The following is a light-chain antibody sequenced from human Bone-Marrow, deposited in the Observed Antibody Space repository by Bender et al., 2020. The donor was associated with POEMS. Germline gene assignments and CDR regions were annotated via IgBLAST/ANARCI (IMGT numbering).Light chain of an antibody. V-gene: IGLV1-40*01. Sequence: QSVLTQPPSVSGAPGQRVTISCTGSSSNTGSGYDINWYQHLPGTAPKLMIYEVSKRPSGVPDRFSGSKSGTSASLAITGLQAEDEGDYYCQSYDNSLGGWVFGGGTKLTFL. CDR1: SSNTGSGYD. CDR2: EVS. CDR3: QSYDNSLGGWV. J-gene: IGLJ3*02.